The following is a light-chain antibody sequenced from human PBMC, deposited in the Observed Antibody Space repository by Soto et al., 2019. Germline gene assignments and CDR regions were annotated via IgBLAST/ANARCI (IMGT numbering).Light chain of an antibody. CDR3: QHYGSSWT. CDR2: GAS. J-gene: IGKJ1*01. Sequence: EIVLTQSPGTPSLSPGERATLSCRASQSVSSSYLAWYQQKPGQAPRLLIYGASSGATGIPDRFSGSGSGTDFTLTISRLEPEDFAVYYCQHYGSSWTFGQGTKVEIK. CDR1: QSVSSSY. V-gene: IGKV3-20*01.